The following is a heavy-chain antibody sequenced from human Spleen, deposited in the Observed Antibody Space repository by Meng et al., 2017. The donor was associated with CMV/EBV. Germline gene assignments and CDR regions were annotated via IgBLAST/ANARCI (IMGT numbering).Heavy chain of an antibody. CDR1: GFTFSDYY. V-gene: IGHV3-30*03. J-gene: IGHJ3*02. D-gene: IGHD1-7*01. Sequence: GGSLRLSCAASGFTFSDYYMSWVRQAPGKGLEWVAVISYDGSNKYYADSVKGRFTISRDNSKNTLYLQMNSLRAEDTTIYYCARDLGSPEWNYGKSSAFDMWGQGTMVTVSS. CDR2: ISYDGSNK. CDR3: ARDLGSPEWNYGKSSAFDM.